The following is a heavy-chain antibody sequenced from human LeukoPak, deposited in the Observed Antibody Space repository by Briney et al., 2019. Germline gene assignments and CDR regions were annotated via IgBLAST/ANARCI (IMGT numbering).Heavy chain of an antibody. V-gene: IGHV1-8*01. J-gene: IGHJ4*02. Sequence: ASVKVSCKASGYIFNTYDINWVRQATGQGLEWMGWMNPNSGNTGSAQKFQGRVTMTRNTSINTAYMELKSLRPEDTAVYYCARGRYCSGGGCYGVFDYWGPGTLVTVSS. CDR2: MNPNSGNT. CDR1: GYIFNTYD. D-gene: IGHD2-15*01. CDR3: ARGRYCSGGGCYGVFDY.